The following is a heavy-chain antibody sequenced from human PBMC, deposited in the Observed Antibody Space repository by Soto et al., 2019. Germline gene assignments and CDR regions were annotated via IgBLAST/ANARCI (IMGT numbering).Heavy chain of an antibody. J-gene: IGHJ5*02. CDR3: AGDPDSHYNDSHAYSYP. V-gene: IGHV1-69*08. CDR2: IIPIIGII. CDR1: GGTFSTYT. D-gene: IGHD3-22*01. Sequence: QVQLVQSGAEVKKPGSSVKVSCKASGGTFSTYTITWVRQAPGQGLEWMGRIIPIIGIINYAQEFQGRVTSTADKVPGRSYMELTGLGSDDPAVYYCAGDPDSHYNDSHAYSYPWGQGTLVTVSS.